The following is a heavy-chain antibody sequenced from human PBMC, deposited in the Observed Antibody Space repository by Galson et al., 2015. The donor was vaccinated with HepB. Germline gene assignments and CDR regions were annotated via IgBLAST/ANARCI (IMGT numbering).Heavy chain of an antibody. CDR3: ASPPGSGGHTRYYYYHGMDV. V-gene: IGHV1-69*13. CDR1: GVTFSSYA. J-gene: IGHJ6*02. D-gene: IGHD3-10*01. CDR2: IITIFGTA. Sequence: SVKVSCKASGVTFSSYAISWVRQAPGQGLEWMGGIITIFGTANYAQKFQGRVTITADESTSTAYMELSSLRSEDTAVYYCASPPGSGGHTRYYYYHGMDVWGQGTTVTVSS.